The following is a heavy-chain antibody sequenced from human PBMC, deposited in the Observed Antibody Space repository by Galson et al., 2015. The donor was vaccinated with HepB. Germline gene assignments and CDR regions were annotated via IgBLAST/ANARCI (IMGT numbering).Heavy chain of an antibody. D-gene: IGHD3-22*01. J-gene: IGHJ4*02. CDR2: IFWDDDE. Sequence: PALVKPTQTLTLPCTFSGFSLTTAGVGVGWIRQPPGKALEWLALIFWDDDERYRPSLKTRLAITKDTSKNQVVLTMTDMDPVDTATYYCAHIFDSSDYWGFAYWGQGTLVTVSS. V-gene: IGHV2-5*02. CDR3: AHIFDSSDYWGFAY. CDR1: GFSLTTAGVG.